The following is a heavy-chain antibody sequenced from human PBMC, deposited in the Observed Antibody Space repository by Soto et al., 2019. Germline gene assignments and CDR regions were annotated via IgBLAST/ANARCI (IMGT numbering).Heavy chain of an antibody. V-gene: IGHV1-18*01. CDR2: ISAYNGNT. CDR1: GYTFTSYG. J-gene: IGHJ4*02. CDR3: AREASSSCHDY. Sequence: QVQLVQSGSELKKPGASVKVSCKASGYTFTSYGISWVRQAPGQGLEWMGWISAYNGNTNYAQKLQGRVTMTTDTSTSTADMELRSLRSDDPAVYYCAREASSSCHDYWGQGTLVTVSS. D-gene: IGHD6-13*01.